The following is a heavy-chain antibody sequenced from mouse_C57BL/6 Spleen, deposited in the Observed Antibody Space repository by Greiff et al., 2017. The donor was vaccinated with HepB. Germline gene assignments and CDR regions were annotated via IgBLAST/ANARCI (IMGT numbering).Heavy chain of an antibody. J-gene: IGHJ1*03. V-gene: IGHV1-72*01. CDR2: IDPNSGGT. Sequence: QVQLQQPGAELVKPGASVKLSCKASGYTFTSYWMHWVKQRPGRGLEWIGRIDPNSGGTKYNEKFKSKATLTVDKPSSTAYMQLSSLTSEDSAVYYGARPPITTVVYWYFDVWGTGTTVTVSS. D-gene: IGHD1-1*01. CDR3: ARPPITTVVYWYFDV. CDR1: GYTFTSYW.